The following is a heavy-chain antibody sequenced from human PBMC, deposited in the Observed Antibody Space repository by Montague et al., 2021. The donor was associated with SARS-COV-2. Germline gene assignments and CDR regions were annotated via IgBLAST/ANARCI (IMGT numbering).Heavy chain of an antibody. V-gene: IGHV4-59*08. CDR1: GVSVTDYS. J-gene: IGHJ4*02. D-gene: IGHD3-9*01. Sequence: SETLSLTCTVSGVSVTDYSWSWIRQPPGKGLEWVGDVLYNKGTNSNPYLKSRVAITVATAKYQFSLSLTSATAADPAFYYCVRHPHYAGLNGPPDFWDQGTLVTVSS. CDR3: VRHPHYAGLNGPPDF. CDR2: VLYNKGT.